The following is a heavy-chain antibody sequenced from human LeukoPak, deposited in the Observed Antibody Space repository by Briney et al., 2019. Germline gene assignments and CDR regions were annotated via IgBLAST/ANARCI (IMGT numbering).Heavy chain of an antibody. CDR2: IYHSGST. CDR3: ARKDNSFDY. CDR1: GGSISSGGYS. V-gene: IGHV4-30-2*01. J-gene: IGHJ4*02. D-gene: IGHD2-15*01. Sequence: SETLSLTCAVSGGSISSGGYSWSWIRQPPGKGLEWIGYIYHSGSTYYNPSLKSRVTISVDRSKNQFSLKLSSVTAADTAVYYCARKDNSFDYWGQGTLVTVSS.